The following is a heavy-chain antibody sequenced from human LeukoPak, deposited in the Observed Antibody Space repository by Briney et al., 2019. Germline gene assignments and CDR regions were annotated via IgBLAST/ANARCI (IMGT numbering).Heavy chain of an antibody. CDR3: ATGTIYCSSCSDDY. D-gene: IGHD2-2*01. CDR2: FDPDDGET. V-gene: IGHV1-24*01. CDR1: GYSLTELS. J-gene: IGHJ4*02. Sequence: ASVTVSCKVSGYSLTELSMHWVRQAPGKGGEWMGGFDPDDGETPLFAQKFQGRVSLTEDTSTDTAYMELSSLSSEDTAVYYCATGTIYCSSCSDDYWGQGTLVTVSS.